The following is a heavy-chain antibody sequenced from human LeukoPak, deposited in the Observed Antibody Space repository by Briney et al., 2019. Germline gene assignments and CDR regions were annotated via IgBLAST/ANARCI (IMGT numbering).Heavy chain of an antibody. J-gene: IGHJ4*02. CDR1: GGSISSYY. V-gene: IGHV4-59*01. D-gene: IGHD6-6*01. CDR2: IYYSGST. Sequence: PSETLSLTCTVSGGSISSYYWSWIRQPPGKGLEWIGYIYYSGSTNYNTSLKSRVTISVDTSKNQFSLKLSSVTAADTAVYYCARVSNTGHRPYYFDYWGQGTLVTVSS. CDR3: ARVSNTGHRPYYFDY.